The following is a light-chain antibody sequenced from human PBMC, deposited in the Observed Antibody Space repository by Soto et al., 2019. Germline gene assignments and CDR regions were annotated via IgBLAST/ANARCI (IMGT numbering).Light chain of an antibody. V-gene: IGKV1-5*03. CDR3: QQYNGYWT. CDR1: QSISDS. Sequence: DIQMTQSPSTLSASVGDRVTITCRASQSISDSLAWYQQKPGKAPKLLIYEASNLKSGVPSRFSGSGSGTEYTLTISRLQPDDFARYYCQQYNGYWTFGQGTKVEIK. J-gene: IGKJ1*01. CDR2: EAS.